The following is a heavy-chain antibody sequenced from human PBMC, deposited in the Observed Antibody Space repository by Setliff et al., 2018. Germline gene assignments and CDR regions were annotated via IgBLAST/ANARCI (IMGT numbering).Heavy chain of an antibody. D-gene: IGHD6-19*01. Sequence: KVSCKASGGTFSSYAISWVRQAPGQGLEWMGWINPNSGGTNYAQKFQGRVTITRNTSISTAYMELSSLRSEDTAVYYCARRVRIAVLHLYYFEYWGQGTLVTVSS. CDR1: GGTFSSYA. CDR3: ARRVRIAVLHLYYFEY. CDR2: INPNSGGT. J-gene: IGHJ4*02. V-gene: IGHV1-8*03.